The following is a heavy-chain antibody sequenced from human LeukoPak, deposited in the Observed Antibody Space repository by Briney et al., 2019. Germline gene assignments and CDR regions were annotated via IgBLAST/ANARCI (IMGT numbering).Heavy chain of an antibody. Sequence: PGGSLRLSCAASRFTFSSYAMHWVRQAPGKGLEYVSAISNNGGSTYYANSVKGRFTISRANSTNTLYLQMGSLRAEDMAVYYCARGVLARGSSGWYFDYWGQGTLVTVSS. V-gene: IGHV3-64*01. CDR2: ISNNGGST. D-gene: IGHD6-19*01. CDR1: RFTFSSYA. J-gene: IGHJ4*02. CDR3: ARGVLARGSSGWYFDY.